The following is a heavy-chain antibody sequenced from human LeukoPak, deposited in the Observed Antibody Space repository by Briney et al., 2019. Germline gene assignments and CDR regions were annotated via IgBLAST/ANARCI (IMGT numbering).Heavy chain of an antibody. V-gene: IGHV4-39*01. CDR2: IYYSVST. D-gene: IGHD3-22*01. Sequence: SETLSLTCTVSGGSISSSSYYWGWIRQPPGKGLEWIGSIYYSVSTYYNPSLKSRVTISVDTSKNQFSLKLSSVTAADTAVYYCARRALRKQYYYDSSGYYYPYYYYYMDVWGKGTTVTVSS. J-gene: IGHJ6*03. CDR3: ARRALRKQYYYDSSGYYYPYYYYYMDV. CDR1: GGSISSSSYY.